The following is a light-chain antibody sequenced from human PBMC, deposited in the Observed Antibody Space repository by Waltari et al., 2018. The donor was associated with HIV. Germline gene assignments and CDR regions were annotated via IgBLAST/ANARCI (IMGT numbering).Light chain of an antibody. CDR3: DAWDNSLSGRV. CDR2: RNN. CDR1: RSNIGNND. J-gene: IGLJ3*02. V-gene: IGLV1-47*01. Sequence: QSVLTQPPSASGTPGQRVTISCSGSRSNIGNNDVYWFQHLPGTAPKLLIYRNNQRPSGVPDRFTGSKSGTSASLAISGLRSEDEADHYCDAWDNSLSGRVFGGGTKLTVL.